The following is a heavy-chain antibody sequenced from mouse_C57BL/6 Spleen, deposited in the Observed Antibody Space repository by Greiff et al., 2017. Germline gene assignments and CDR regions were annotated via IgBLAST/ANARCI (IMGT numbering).Heavy chain of an antibody. J-gene: IGHJ2*01. CDR1: GYTFTDYN. V-gene: IGHV1-22*01. D-gene: IGHD1-1*01. Sequence: EVMLVESGPELVKPGASVKMSCKASGYTFTDYNMHWVKQSHGKSLEWIGYINPNNGGTSYNQKFKGKATLTVNKSSSTAYMELRSLTSEDSAVYYCARGGVLRGYFDYWGQGTTLTVSS. CDR2: INPNNGGT. CDR3: ARGGVLRGYFDY.